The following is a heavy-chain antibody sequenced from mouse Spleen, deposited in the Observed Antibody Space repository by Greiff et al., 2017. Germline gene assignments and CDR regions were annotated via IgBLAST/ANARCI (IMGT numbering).Heavy chain of an antibody. V-gene: IGHV1-37*01. Sequence: EVKVEESGPELVKPGASVKISCKASGYSFTGYFMNWVKQSHGKSLEWIGRINPYNGDTFYNQKFKGKATLTVDKSSSTAHMELLSLTSEDSAVYYCGRNDDYDAMDYWGQGTSVTVSS. CDR3: GRNDDYDAMDY. CDR1: GYSFTGYF. J-gene: IGHJ4*01. CDR2: INPYNGDT. D-gene: IGHD2-3*01.